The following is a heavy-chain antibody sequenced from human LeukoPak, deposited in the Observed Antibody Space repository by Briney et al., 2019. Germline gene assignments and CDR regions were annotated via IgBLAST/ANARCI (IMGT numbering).Heavy chain of an antibody. CDR1: GFTFSSYS. J-gene: IGHJ4*02. D-gene: IGHD3-10*01. CDR3: ARDRWFGEFTRDFDY. Sequence: GGSLRLSCAASGFTFSSYSMNWVRQAPGKGLEWVSSISSSSSYIYYADSVKGRFTISRDNAKNSLYLQMNSLRAEDTAVYYCARDRWFGEFTRDFDYWGQGTLVTVSS. V-gene: IGHV3-21*01. CDR2: ISSSSSYI.